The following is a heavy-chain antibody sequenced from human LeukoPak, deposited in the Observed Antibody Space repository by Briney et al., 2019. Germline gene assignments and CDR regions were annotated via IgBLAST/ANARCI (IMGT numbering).Heavy chain of an antibody. J-gene: IGHJ5*02. D-gene: IGHD1-26*01. CDR3: ARGLYSGSYHL. Sequence: SETLSLTCAVYGGSFSGYYWSWIRQPPGKGLEWIGEINHSGSTNYNPSLKSRVTISVDTSKNHFSLKLSSVTAADTAVYYCARGLYSGSYHLWGQGTLVTVSS. V-gene: IGHV4-34*01. CDR2: INHSGST. CDR1: GGSFSGYY.